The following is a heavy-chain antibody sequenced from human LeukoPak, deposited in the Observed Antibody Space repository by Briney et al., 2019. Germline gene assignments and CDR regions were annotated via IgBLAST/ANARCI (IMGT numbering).Heavy chain of an antibody. CDR2: IYPGDSGT. D-gene: IGHD4-23*01. CDR1: GYSFTSYW. V-gene: IGHV5-51*01. CDR3: ARHVGYGGNLGVPFDY. J-gene: IGHJ4*02. Sequence: PGESLQISCKGSGYSFTSYWIGWVRPMPGKGLAWMGIIYPGDSGTRYSPSFQGQVTISADKSISTAYLQWSSLKASDTAMYYCARHVGYGGNLGVPFDYWGQGTLVTVSS.